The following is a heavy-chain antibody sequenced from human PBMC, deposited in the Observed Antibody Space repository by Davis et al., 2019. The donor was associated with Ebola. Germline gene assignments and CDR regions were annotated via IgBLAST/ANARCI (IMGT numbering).Heavy chain of an antibody. CDR2: ISAYNGNT. CDR3: ARDNGGSGSYSYYYYYGMDV. Sequence: ASVKVSCKASGYTFTSYGISWVRQAPGQGLEWMGWISAYNGNTNYAQKLQGRVTMTTDTSTSTAYMELRSLRSDDTAVYYCARDNGGSGSYSYYYYYGMDVWGQGTTVTVSS. J-gene: IGHJ6*02. CDR1: GYTFTSYG. D-gene: IGHD1-26*01. V-gene: IGHV1-18*01.